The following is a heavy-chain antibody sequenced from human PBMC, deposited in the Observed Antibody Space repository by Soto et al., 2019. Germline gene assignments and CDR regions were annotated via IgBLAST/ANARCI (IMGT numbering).Heavy chain of an antibody. CDR2: IYYSGST. V-gene: IGHV4-59*08. Sequence: SETLSLTCTVSGGPISSYYWSWIRQPPGKGLEWIGYIYYSGSTNYNPSLKSRVTISVDTSKNQFSLKLSSVTAADTAVYYCARRESSWQPFDYWGQGTLVTVSS. CDR1: GGPISSYY. D-gene: IGHD6-13*01. CDR3: ARRESSWQPFDY. J-gene: IGHJ4*02.